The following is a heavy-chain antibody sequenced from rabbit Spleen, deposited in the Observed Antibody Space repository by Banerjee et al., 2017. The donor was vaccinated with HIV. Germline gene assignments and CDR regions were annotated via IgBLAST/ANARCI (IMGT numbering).Heavy chain of an antibody. CDR3: ARDTGSSFSTYGMDL. J-gene: IGHJ6*01. CDR2: IDIGSHDFT. V-gene: IGHV1S40*01. Sequence: QSLEESGGDLVKPGASLTLTCTASGVSFSSSSYMCWVRQAPGKGLEWIACIDIGSHDFTYSASWAKGRFTISKTSSTTVTLQMTSLTVADTATYFCARDTGSSFSTYGMDLWGPGTLVTVS. D-gene: IGHD8-1*01. CDR1: GVSFSSSSY.